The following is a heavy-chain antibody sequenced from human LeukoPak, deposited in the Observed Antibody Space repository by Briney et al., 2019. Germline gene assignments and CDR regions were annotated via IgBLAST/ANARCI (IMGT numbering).Heavy chain of an antibody. J-gene: IGHJ6*02. Sequence: GGSLRLSCAASGFTVSSNYMSCVRQAPGKGLEWVSVIYSGGSTYYADSVKGRFTISRDNSKNTLYLQMNSLRAEDTAVYYCARGREQLVPYYYGMDVWGQGTTATVSS. CDR2: IYSGGST. CDR3: ARGREQLVPYYYGMDV. V-gene: IGHV3-66*01. CDR1: GFTVSSNY. D-gene: IGHD6-13*01.